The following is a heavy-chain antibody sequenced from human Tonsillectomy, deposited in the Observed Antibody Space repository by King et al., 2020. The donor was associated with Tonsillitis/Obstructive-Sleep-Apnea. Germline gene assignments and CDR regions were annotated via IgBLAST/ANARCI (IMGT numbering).Heavy chain of an antibody. J-gene: IGHJ5*02. CDR1: GGSISSSSYY. CDR3: AGHAYYDFWSGYFFSTGSGWFDP. CDR2: IYYSGST. V-gene: IGHV4-39*01. D-gene: IGHD3-3*01. Sequence: QLQESGPGLVKPSETLSLTCTVSGGSISSSSYYWGWIRQPPGKGLEWIGSIYYSGSTSYNPSLKSRVTISVDTSKNQFSLKLSSVTAADTAVYYCAGHAYYDFWSGYFFSTGSGWFDPWGQGTLVTVSS.